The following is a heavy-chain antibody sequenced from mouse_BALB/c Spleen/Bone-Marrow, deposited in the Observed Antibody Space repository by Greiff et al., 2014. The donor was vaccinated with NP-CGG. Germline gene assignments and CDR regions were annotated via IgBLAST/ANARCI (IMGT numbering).Heavy chain of an antibody. CDR2: VDPANGNT. CDR3: ARYRLGTYLDY. J-gene: IGHJ2*01. Sequence: EVQLQESGAELVKPGASVKLSCTASGFNIKDTYMHWVKQRPEQGLEWIGRVDPANGNTKYDPKFQGKATITADTSSNTAYLQLSSLTSEDTAVYYCARYRLGTYLDYWGQGTTLTVYS. CDR1: GFNIKDTY. D-gene: IGHD2-14*01. V-gene: IGHV14-3*02.